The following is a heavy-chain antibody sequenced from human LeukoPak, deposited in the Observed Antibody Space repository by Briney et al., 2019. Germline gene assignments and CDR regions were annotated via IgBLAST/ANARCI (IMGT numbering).Heavy chain of an antibody. Sequence: SETLSLTCTVSGSSISSGYYWGWIRPPPGKGLEWIGSIYHSGSTYYNPSLKSRVTISVDTSKNQFSLKLSSVTAADTAVYYCARRGVAAAGMGEYYYYYYMDVWGKGTTVTVSS. V-gene: IGHV4-38-2*02. CDR2: IYHSGST. J-gene: IGHJ6*03. CDR3: ARRGVAAAGMGEYYYYYYMDV. CDR1: GSSISSGYY. D-gene: IGHD6-13*01.